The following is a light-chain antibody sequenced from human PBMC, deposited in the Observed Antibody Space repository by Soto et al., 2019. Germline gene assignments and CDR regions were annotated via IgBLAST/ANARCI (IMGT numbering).Light chain of an antibody. J-gene: IGKJ1*01. CDR2: AAS. V-gene: IGKV1-8*01. Sequence: AIRMTQSPSSLSASTGDRVTITCRASQGISSYLAWYQQKPGKAPKLLIYAASTLQSGVPSRFSGSGSGTDYTLTIRCLQSEDFATYNCYQYYSNHQTFGQGTKVDIK. CDR1: QGISSY. CDR3: YQYYSNHQT.